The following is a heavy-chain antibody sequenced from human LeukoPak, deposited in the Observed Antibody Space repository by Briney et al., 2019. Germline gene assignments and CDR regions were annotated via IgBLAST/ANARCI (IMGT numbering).Heavy chain of an antibody. V-gene: IGHV4-59*08. CDR3: ARQPSGTAAFDI. CDR2: IYHSGNT. CDR1: GGSISSYY. D-gene: IGHD1/OR15-1a*01. Sequence: PSETLSLTCAVSGGSISSYYWSWIRQSPGKGLEWIAYIYHSGNTNYNPSFKSRVTISVETSKDQFSLKLTSVAAADTAIYYCARQPSGTAAFDIWGQGTMVTVSS. J-gene: IGHJ3*02.